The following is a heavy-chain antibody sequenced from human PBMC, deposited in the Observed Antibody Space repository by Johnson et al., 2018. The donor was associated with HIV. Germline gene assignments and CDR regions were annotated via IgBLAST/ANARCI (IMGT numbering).Heavy chain of an antibody. CDR1: GFTFDDYG. CDR2: ISYVGTSK. Sequence: QMLLVESGGGVARPGGSLRLSCEASGFTFDDYGLTWVRQATGKGLEGVAVISYVGTSKYYADSVKGRFTISRDNSKNTLYLQMNSLRAEDTSVYYCAKVGAMVVTPRGEAFDIWGQGTMVTVSS. V-gene: IGHV3-30*18. D-gene: IGHD4-23*01. J-gene: IGHJ3*02. CDR3: AKVGAMVVTPRGEAFDI.